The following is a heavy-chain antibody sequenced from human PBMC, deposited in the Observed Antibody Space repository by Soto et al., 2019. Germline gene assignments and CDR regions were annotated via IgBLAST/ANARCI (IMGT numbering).Heavy chain of an antibody. J-gene: IGHJ3*02. V-gene: IGHV3-64D*06. CDR1: RFTFSTYA. Sequence: EGSLRLSCLASRFTFSTYAMHWVRQAPGKGLEYVSTISSNGGSTYYADSVKGRFTISRDNSKNTLYLQMSSLRAEDTAVYYCVKYYFDSSGYYGLNAFDIWGQGTMVTVSS. D-gene: IGHD3-22*01. CDR3: VKYYFDSSGYYGLNAFDI. CDR2: ISSNGGST.